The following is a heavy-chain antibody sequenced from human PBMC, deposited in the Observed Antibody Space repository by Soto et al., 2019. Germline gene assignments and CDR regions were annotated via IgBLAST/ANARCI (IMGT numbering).Heavy chain of an antibody. CDR1: GYTFTSYG. D-gene: IGHD2-2*01. CDR3: ARDIVVVPAAIGGWFDP. Sequence: GASVKVSCKASGYTFTSYGISWVRQAPGQGLEWMGWISAYNGNTNYAQKLQGRVTMTTDTSTSAAYMELRSLRSDDTAVYYCARDIVVVPAAIGGWFDPWGQGTLVTVSS. J-gene: IGHJ5*02. CDR2: ISAYNGNT. V-gene: IGHV1-18*01.